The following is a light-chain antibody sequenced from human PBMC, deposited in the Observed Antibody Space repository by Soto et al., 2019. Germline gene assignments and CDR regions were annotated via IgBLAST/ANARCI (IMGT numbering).Light chain of an antibody. CDR2: WAS. V-gene: IGKV4-1*01. Sequence: DIVMTQSPDSLAVSLGERATINCKSSQSVLSTSNNKNYLGWYQQKPGQSPKLLIYWASIRESGVPDRFSGSGSGTDFALTISSLQAEDVAVYYCQQYYSTFPLTFGPGTKVDIK. J-gene: IGKJ3*01. CDR1: QSVLSTSNNKNY. CDR3: QQYYSTFPLT.